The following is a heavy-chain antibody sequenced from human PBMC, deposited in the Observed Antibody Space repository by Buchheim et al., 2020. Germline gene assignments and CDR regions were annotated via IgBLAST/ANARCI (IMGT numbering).Heavy chain of an antibody. Sequence: QVQLVESGGGVVQPGRSLRLSCAASGFTFSSYGMHWVRQAPGKGLEWVAVIWYDGSNKYYADSVKGRFTISRDNSKNTLYLQMNSLRAEDTAVYYCARDPGRYNWNDAWASYYFDYWGQGTL. CDR2: IWYDGSNK. CDR3: ARDPGRYNWNDAWASYYFDY. V-gene: IGHV3-33*01. J-gene: IGHJ4*02. D-gene: IGHD1-20*01. CDR1: GFTFSSYG.